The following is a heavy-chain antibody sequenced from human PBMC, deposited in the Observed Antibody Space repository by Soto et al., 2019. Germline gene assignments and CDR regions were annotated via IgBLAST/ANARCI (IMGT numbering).Heavy chain of an antibody. J-gene: IGHJ1*01. CDR1: GGSFSGYY. V-gene: IGHV4-34*01. Sequence: QVQLQQWGAGLLKPSETLSLTCAVYGGSFSGYYWSWIRQPPGKGLEWIGEINHSGSTNYNPSLNSRVTISVDTSKNQFSLKLSSVTAADTAVYYCARGGPEYPRDEYFQHWGQGTLVTVSS. CDR2: INHSGST. D-gene: IGHD2-2*01. CDR3: ARGGPEYPRDEYFQH.